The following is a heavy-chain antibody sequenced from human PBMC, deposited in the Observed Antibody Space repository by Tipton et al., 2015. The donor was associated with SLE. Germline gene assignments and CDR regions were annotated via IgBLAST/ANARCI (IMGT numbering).Heavy chain of an antibody. CDR2: ISYDGSNK. CDR3: ARNSSLPLGMDV. V-gene: IGHV3-30*04. D-gene: IGHD6-13*01. Sequence: RSLRLSCAASGFTFSSYAMHWVRQAPGKRLEWVAVISYDGSNKYYADSVKGRFTISRDNSKNTLYLQMNSLRAEDTAVYYCARNSSLPLGMDVWGQGTTVTVSS. J-gene: IGHJ6*02. CDR1: GFTFSSYA.